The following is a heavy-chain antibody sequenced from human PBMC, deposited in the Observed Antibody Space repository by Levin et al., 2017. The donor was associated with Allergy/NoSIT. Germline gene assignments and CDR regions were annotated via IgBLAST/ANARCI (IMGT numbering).Heavy chain of an antibody. V-gene: IGHV3-11*01. CDR3: ARVTGAIEIDY. D-gene: IGHD1-20*01. J-gene: IGHJ4*02. CDR1: GFTFSDYY. CDR2: ITSSGSSI. Sequence: GGSLRLSCSASGFTFSDYYMSWIRQAPGKGLEWVSYITSSGSSIYYADSVKGRFTISRDNAKNSLYLQMNSLRAEDTAVYYCARVTGAIEIDYWGQGTLVTVSS.